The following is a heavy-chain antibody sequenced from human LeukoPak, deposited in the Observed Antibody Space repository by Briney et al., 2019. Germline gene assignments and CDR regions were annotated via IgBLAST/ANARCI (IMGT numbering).Heavy chain of an antibody. Sequence: PGRSLRLSCAASGFTFSSYAMSWVRQAPGKGLEWVSAISGSGGSTYYADSVKGRFTISRDNSKNTLYLQMNSLRAGDTAVYYCARVAKERVGGVYYFDYWGQGTLVTVSS. V-gene: IGHV3-23*01. D-gene: IGHD1-1*01. CDR3: ARVAKERVGGVYYFDY. J-gene: IGHJ4*02. CDR2: ISGSGGST. CDR1: GFTFSSYA.